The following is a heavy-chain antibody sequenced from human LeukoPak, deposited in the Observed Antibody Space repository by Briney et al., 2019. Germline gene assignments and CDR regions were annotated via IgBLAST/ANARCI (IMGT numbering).Heavy chain of an antibody. D-gene: IGHD3-16*01. CDR1: GLSFSSHW. Sequence: GGSLRLSCTASGLSFSSHWMTWVRQAPGKGLEWVSSISSSSSYIYYADSVKGRFTISRDNAKNSLYLQLNSLRAEDTAVYYCARDYDDYYYYMDVWGKGTTVTVSS. V-gene: IGHV3-21*01. CDR2: ISSSSSYI. J-gene: IGHJ6*03. CDR3: ARDYDDYYYYMDV.